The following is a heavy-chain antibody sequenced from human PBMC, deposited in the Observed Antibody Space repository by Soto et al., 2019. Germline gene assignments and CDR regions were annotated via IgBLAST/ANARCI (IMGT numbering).Heavy chain of an antibody. CDR1: GGSISSGGYS. CDR3: ARGPSGLIQGFFDY. J-gene: IGHJ4*02. CDR2: IYHSGST. Sequence: PSETLSLTCAVSGGSISSGGYSWSWIRQPPGKGLEWIGYIYHSGSTYYNPSLKSRVTISVDRSKNQFSLKLSSVTAADTAVYYCARGPSGLIQGFFDYWGQGTLVTVSS. D-gene: IGHD5-18*01. V-gene: IGHV4-30-2*01.